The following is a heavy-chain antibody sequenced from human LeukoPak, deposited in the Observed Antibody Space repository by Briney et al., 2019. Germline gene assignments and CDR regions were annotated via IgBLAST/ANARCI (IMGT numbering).Heavy chain of an antibody. CDR1: GGSISSYY. CDR2: IYYSGST. CDR3: ARVGYSYGQFDY. Sequence: SETLSLTCTVSGGSISSYYLSWMRQPPGKGLEWIGYIYYSGSTNYNPSLKSRVTISVDTSKNQFSLKLSSVTAADTAVYYCARVGYSYGQFDYWGQGTLVTVSS. J-gene: IGHJ4*02. D-gene: IGHD5-18*01. V-gene: IGHV4-59*01.